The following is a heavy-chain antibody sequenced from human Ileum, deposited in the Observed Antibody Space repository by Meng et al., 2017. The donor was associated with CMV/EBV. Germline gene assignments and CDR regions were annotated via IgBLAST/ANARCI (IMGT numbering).Heavy chain of an antibody. CDR1: GFNFTGYG. D-gene: IGHD1-26*01. J-gene: IGHJ6*02. CDR2: MRFDGSNK. V-gene: IGHV3-30*02. CDR3: AKDLGLGGTYYHYGMDV. Sequence: GGSLRLSCTTSGFNFTGYGMHWVRQAPGKGLEWVAFMRFDGSNKYYADSVRGRFTISRDNSKNTLFVQMNSLRTEDTAVYYCAKDLGLGGTYYHYGMDVWGQGTTVTVSS.